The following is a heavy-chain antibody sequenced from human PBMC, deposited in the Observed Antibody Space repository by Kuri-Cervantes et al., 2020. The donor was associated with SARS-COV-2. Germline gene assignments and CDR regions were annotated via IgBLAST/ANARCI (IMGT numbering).Heavy chain of an antibody. Sequence: GGSLRLSCAASGFTFSSYGMHWVRQAPGKGLEWVAVIWYDGSNKYYADSVKGRFTISRDNSKNTLYLQMNSLRAEDTAVYYCARDTHNWNSLNDYWGQGTLVTVSS. CDR1: GFTFSSYG. J-gene: IGHJ4*02. D-gene: IGHD1-7*01. CDR2: IWYDGSNK. CDR3: ARDTHNWNSLNDY. V-gene: IGHV3-33*01.